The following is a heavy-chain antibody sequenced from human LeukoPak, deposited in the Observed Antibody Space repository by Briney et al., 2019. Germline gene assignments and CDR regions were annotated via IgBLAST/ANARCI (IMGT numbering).Heavy chain of an antibody. Sequence: GASVKVSCKASGYTFTSYGISWVRQAPGQGLEWMGWISAYNGNTNYAQKLQGRVTMTTDTSTSTAYMELRSLRSDDTAVYYCARGLLGFMRSDYSNYWDNWFDPWGQGTLVTVSS. J-gene: IGHJ5*02. V-gene: IGHV1-18*01. CDR3: ARGLLGFMRSDYSNYWDNWFDP. CDR1: GYTFTSYG. D-gene: IGHD4-11*01. CDR2: ISAYNGNT.